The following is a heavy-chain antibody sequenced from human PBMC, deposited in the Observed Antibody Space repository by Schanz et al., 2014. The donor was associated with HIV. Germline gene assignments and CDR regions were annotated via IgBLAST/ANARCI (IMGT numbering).Heavy chain of an antibody. D-gene: IGHD2-8*01. Sequence: EVQLVESGGGVVQPGRSLRLSCAAFGLTFDDYAMHWVRQVPGKGLEWVSGINWNSGRIGYADSVKGRFTISRDNAKDSLYLQMNSLRVEDTAVYYCALVGVWYYYGMDVWGHGTTVAVSS. CDR2: INWNSGRI. CDR3: ALVGVWYYYGMDV. V-gene: IGHV3-9*01. CDR1: GLTFDDYA. J-gene: IGHJ6*02.